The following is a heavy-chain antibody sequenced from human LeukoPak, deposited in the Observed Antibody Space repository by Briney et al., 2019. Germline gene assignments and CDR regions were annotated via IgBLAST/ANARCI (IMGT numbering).Heavy chain of an antibody. Sequence: ASVKVSCKASGYTFTSYDINWVRQAPGQRLEWMGWINAGYGNTKYSQKFQGGVTITRDTSASTAYMELSSLRSEDTAVYYCARARGGVSFFDYWGQGTLVTVSS. J-gene: IGHJ4*02. CDR2: INAGYGNT. CDR1: GYTFTSYD. D-gene: IGHD1-26*01. CDR3: ARARGGVSFFDY. V-gene: IGHV1-3*01.